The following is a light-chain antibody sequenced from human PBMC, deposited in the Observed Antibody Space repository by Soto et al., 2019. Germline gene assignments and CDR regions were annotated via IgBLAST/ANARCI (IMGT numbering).Light chain of an antibody. V-gene: IGKV3-11*01. CDR3: QQRSRT. CDR2: DAS. CDR1: ESVSRY. Sequence: EIVLTQSPATLSLSPGDTATLSCRASESVSRYLAWYQQKPGQAPRLLIYDASNRATGIPTRFSGSGSGTDFTLTISSLEPDDIAVYYCQQRSRTFGGGTKVEI. J-gene: IGKJ4*01.